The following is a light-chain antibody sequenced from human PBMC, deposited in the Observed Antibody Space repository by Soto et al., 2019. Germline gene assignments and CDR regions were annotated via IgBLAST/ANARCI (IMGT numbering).Light chain of an antibody. CDR2: WAS. J-gene: IGKJ5*01. CDR3: QQFYSSPIT. Sequence: DIVMTQSPDSLAASLGERATINCKCSQSVLYSSNNKNYLDWYQQKPGQPPKLLIYWASTRKSGVPDRFSGSGSGTDFTLTISRLKAEDVVVYYCQQFYSSPITFGQGTRLEIK. CDR1: QSVLYSSNNKNY. V-gene: IGKV4-1*01.